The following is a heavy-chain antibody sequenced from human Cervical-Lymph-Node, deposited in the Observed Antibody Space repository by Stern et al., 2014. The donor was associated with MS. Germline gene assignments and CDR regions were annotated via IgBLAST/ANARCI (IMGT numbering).Heavy chain of an antibody. J-gene: IGHJ5*02. D-gene: IGHD2-2*01. CDR3: ARKGVYCSSTSCPGWFDP. Sequence: HVQLVESGAEVKKPGASVKVSCKASGGTFTSYAISWVRQAPGQGLEWMGGIIPNFGTHNYAQKFQGRATITPDESTSTAYMELSSLRSEDTAVYYCARKGVYCSSTSCPGWFDPWGQGTLVTVSS. CDR1: GGTFTSYA. CDR2: IIPNFGTH. V-gene: IGHV1-69*01.